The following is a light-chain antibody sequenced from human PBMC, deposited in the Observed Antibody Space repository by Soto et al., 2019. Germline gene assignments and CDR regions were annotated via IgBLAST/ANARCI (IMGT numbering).Light chain of an antibody. CDR2: KAS. J-gene: IGKJ4*01. CDR1: RNIGSW. Sequence: DIQMTQSPCTLSASIGDRVTITCRASRNIGSWLAWYKQKAGKAPNLLIYKASTLETGVPSRFSVSASGTEFTLTISSLQPDDFAPYYCQQHANYPITFGGGTKVEI. V-gene: IGKV1-5*03. CDR3: QQHANYPIT.